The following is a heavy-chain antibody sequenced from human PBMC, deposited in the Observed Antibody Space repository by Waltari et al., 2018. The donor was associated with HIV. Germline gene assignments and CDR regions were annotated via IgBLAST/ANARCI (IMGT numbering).Heavy chain of an antibody. CDR2: SNGDGSGT. CDR3: TREGVETTAPADY. CDR1: GFTFSSHW. J-gene: IGHJ4*02. Sequence: EVQLVESGGGLVQAGGSLRLSCAASGFTFSSHWMHWVRQAPGKGLVGLARSNGDGSGTSYADSVRGRFSISRENAENSLHLHMNSVRPEDTGLYYCTREGVETTAPADYWGQGTLVTVSS. D-gene: IGHD4-17*01. V-gene: IGHV3-74*01.